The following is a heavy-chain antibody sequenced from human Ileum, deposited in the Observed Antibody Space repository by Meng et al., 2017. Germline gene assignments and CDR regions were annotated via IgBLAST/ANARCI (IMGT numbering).Heavy chain of an antibody. CDR1: GGSFSGYY. CDR2: IDYSGGT. V-gene: IGHV4-34*02. J-gene: IGHJ4*02. Sequence: QVQLLPGGAGLLKPSETLSLTCAVYGGSFSGYYWSWFRQPPGKGLEWIGEIDYSGGTKYNPSLKSRVTISGDTSKNQFSLKLTSVTAADTAVYYCARHLGRSFDYWGQGTLVTVSS. D-gene: IGHD3-16*01. CDR3: ARHLGRSFDY.